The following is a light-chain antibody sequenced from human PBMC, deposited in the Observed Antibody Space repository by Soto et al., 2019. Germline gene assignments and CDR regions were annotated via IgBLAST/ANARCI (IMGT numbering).Light chain of an antibody. CDR3: QQYSYYAT. CDR1: QTTSSW. CDR2: KAS. Sequence: DIQMTQSPSTLSASVGDRVTITCRASQTTSSWLAWYQQKPGKAPKLLIYKASTLESGVPSRFSGSGSGTDFTLTVTSLQPEDFATYYCQQYSYYATFGQGTKVEIK. V-gene: IGKV1-5*03. J-gene: IGKJ1*01.